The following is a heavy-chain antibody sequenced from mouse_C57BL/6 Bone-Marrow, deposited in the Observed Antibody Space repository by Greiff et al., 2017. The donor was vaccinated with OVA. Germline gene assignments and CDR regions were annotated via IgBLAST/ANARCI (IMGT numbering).Heavy chain of an antibody. Sequence: VQLKESGPGLVQPSQSLSITCTVSGFSLTSYGVHWVRQPPGKGLEWLGVIWSGGSTDYNAAFISRLSISKDNSKSQVFFKMNSLQADDTAIYYCAKDHYDYDGYYAMDYWGQGTSVTVSS. CDR3: AKDHYDYDGYYAMDY. D-gene: IGHD2-4*01. CDR2: IWSGGST. J-gene: IGHJ4*01. V-gene: IGHV2-4*01. CDR1: GFSLTSYG.